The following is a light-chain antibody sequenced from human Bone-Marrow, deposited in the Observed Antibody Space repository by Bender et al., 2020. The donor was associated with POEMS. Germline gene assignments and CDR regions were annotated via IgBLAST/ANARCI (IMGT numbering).Light chain of an antibody. CDR1: SSNIGTNP. Sequence: QSVLTQPPSASGTPGQRVTISCSGSSSNIGTNPVNWYQQLPGTAPKLLIYINNQRPSGVPDRFSGSKSGTSASLAISGLQSEDEADYYCSSYTTSSTYVFGTGTKVTVL. CDR3: SSYTTSSTYV. CDR2: INN. J-gene: IGLJ1*01. V-gene: IGLV1-44*01.